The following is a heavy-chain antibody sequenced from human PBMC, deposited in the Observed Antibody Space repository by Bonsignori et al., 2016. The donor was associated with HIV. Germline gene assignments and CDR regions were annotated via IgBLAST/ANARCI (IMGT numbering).Heavy chain of an antibody. CDR3: AGLAAAGTRDY. J-gene: IGHJ4*02. D-gene: IGHD6-13*01. CDR2: IYYSGST. Sequence: SETLSLTCTVSGGSISSSSYYWGWIRQPPGRGWSGIGSIYYSGSTYYNPSLKSRVTISVDTSKNQFSLKLSSVTAADTAVYYCAGLAAAGTRDYWGQGTLVTVSS. V-gene: IGHV4-39*07. CDR1: GGSISSSSYY.